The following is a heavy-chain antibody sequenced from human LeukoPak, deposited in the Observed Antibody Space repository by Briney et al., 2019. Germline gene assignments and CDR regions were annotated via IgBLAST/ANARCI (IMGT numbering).Heavy chain of an antibody. Sequence: PGGSLRLSCAASGFTFSSYSMNWVRQAPGKGLEWVSSISSSSSYIYYADSVKGRFTISRDNAKNSLYLQMNSLRAEDTAVYYCARDRCSSTSCSFDYWGRGTLVTVSS. CDR3: ARDRCSSTSCSFDY. D-gene: IGHD2-2*01. CDR2: ISSSSSYI. CDR1: GFTFSSYS. V-gene: IGHV3-21*01. J-gene: IGHJ4*02.